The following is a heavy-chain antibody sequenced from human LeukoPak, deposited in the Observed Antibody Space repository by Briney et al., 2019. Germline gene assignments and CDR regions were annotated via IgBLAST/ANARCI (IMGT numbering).Heavy chain of an antibody. CDR2: ISYDGSNK. Sequence: GGSLRLSCAASGFTFSSYAMNWVRQAPGKGLEWVAVISYDGSNKYYADSVKGRFTISRDNSKNTLYLQMNSLRAEDTAVYYCARDFRYCSSTSCYTFDYWGQGTLVTVSS. CDR1: GFTFSSYA. J-gene: IGHJ4*02. CDR3: ARDFRYCSSTSCYTFDY. D-gene: IGHD2-2*02. V-gene: IGHV3-30-3*01.